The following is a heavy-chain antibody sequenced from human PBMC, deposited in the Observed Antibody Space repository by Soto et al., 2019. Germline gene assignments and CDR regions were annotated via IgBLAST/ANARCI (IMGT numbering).Heavy chain of an antibody. D-gene: IGHD5-18*01. Sequence: QVQLVQSGAEVKKPGSSVKVSCKASGGTFSSYAISWVRQAPGQGLEWMGGIIPIFGTANYAQKFQGRVTITADDSTSTAYMELSSLRSEDTAVYYCARARGYSYGYSYYYYGMDVWGQGTTVTVSS. V-gene: IGHV1-69*01. CDR2: IIPIFGTA. CDR3: ARARGYSYGYSYYYYGMDV. J-gene: IGHJ6*02. CDR1: GGTFSSYA.